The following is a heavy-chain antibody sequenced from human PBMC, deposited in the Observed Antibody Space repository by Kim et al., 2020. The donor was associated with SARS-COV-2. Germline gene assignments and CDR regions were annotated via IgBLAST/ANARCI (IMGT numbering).Heavy chain of an antibody. J-gene: IGHJ6*04. CDR2: ISSSGSTI. Sequence: GGSLRLSCAASGFTFSSYEMNWVRQAPGKGLEWVAYISSSGSTINYADSVKGRFTISRDNAKNSLYLQIDSLRAEDTGVYYCARAKFDWLLYSYGMDVWGEGPTVTASS. CDR1: GFTFSSYE. CDR3: ARAKFDWLLYSYGMDV. V-gene: IGHV3-48*03. D-gene: IGHD3-9*01.